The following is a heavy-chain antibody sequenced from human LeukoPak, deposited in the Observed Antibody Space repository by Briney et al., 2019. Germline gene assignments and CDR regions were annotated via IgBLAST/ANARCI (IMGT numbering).Heavy chain of an antibody. J-gene: IGHJ4*02. D-gene: IGHD6-13*01. CDR1: GFTFSSYS. V-gene: IGHV3-21*01. CDR3: AKDPRYSSSWYGFYFDY. Sequence: GGSLRLSCAASGFTFSSYSMNWVRQAPGKGLEWVSSISSSSSYIYYADSVKGRFTISRDNSKNTLYLQMNSLRAEDTAVYYCAKDPRYSSSWYGFYFDYWGQGTLVTVSS. CDR2: ISSSSSYI.